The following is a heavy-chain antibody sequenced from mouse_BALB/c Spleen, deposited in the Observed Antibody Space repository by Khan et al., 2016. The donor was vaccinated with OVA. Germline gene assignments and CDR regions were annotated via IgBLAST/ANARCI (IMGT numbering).Heavy chain of an antibody. CDR3: ASSVTINTVVATDFDY. J-gene: IGHJ2*01. Sequence: EVQLQESGPGLVKPSQSLSLTCTVTGYSITSDYAWNWIRQFPGNKLEWVGYISYSGRTSYNPSLKSRISITRDTSKNQFFLQLSSVTTEDTATYYCASSVTINTVVATDFDYWGQGTTLTVSS. CDR1: GYSITSDYA. CDR2: ISYSGRT. V-gene: IGHV3-2*02. D-gene: IGHD1-1*01.